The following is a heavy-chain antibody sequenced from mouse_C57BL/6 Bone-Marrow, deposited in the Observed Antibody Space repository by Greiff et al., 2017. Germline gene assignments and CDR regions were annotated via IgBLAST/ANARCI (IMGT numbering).Heavy chain of an antibody. V-gene: IGHV5-6*02. CDR3: ARHSYYSNSYAMDY. Sequence: DVKLVESGGDLVKPGGSLKLSCAASGFTFSSYGMSWVRQTPDKRLEWVATISSGGSYTYYPDSVKGRFTISRDNAKNTLYLQMSSLKSEDTAMYYCARHSYYSNSYAMDYWGQGTSVTVSS. J-gene: IGHJ4*01. CDR2: ISSGGSYT. CDR1: GFTFSSYG. D-gene: IGHD2-5*01.